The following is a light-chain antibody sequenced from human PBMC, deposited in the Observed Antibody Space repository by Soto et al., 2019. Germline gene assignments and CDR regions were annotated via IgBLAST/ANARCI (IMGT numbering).Light chain of an antibody. J-gene: IGLJ2*01. CDR1: SSDVGGYNS. Sequence: QSALTQPPSTSGSPGQSVTMSCTGTSSDVGGYNSVSWYQQHPGKAPKLMIFEVTKRPPGVPDRFSGSKSGYTASLTVSGLQAEDEADYYCSSYAGTNKLIFGGGTKVTVL. V-gene: IGLV2-8*01. CDR2: EVT. CDR3: SSYAGTNKLI.